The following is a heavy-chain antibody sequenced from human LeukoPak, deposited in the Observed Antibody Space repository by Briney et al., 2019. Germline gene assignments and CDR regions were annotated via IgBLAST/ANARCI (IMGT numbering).Heavy chain of an antibody. J-gene: IGHJ1*01. CDR1: GFTFDDYG. V-gene: IGHV3-20*04. D-gene: IGHD4-17*01. CDR3: ASPGDYGGYGEPEYFQH. Sequence: PGGSLRLSCAASGFTFDDYGMSWVRQAPGKGLEWVSGINWNGGSTGYADSVKGRFTISRDNAKNSLYLQMNSLRAEDTALYYCASPGDYGGYGEPEYFQHWGQGTLVTVSS. CDR2: INWNGGST.